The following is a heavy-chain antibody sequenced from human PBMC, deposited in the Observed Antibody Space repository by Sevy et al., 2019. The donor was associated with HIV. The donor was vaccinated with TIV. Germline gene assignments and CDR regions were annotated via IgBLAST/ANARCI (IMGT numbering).Heavy chain of an antibody. J-gene: IGHJ4*02. D-gene: IGHD1-26*01. CDR1: AFSFTSYS. Sequence: GGSLRLSCAASAFSFTSYSLNWVRQAPGKGLEWVSSISGSSSYIYYADSVKGRFTISRDNAKNSLYLQMNSLRAEDTAVYYCARWDADRRWYFDYWGQRTLVTVSS. CDR3: ARWDADRRWYFDY. V-gene: IGHV3-21*01. CDR2: ISGSSSYI.